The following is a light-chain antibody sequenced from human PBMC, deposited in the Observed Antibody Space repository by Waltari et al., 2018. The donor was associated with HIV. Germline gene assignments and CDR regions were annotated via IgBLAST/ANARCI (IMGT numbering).Light chain of an antibody. CDR2: LNGDGSH. CDR1: SGHTNYA. CDR3: PSWDADIRV. J-gene: IGLJ3*02. Sequence: QLVLTQSPSASASLGASVKLTCTLNSGHTNYAIAWHQQQPEKGPRYLMQLNGDGSHTKGDMIPDRSSASSSGAERYLTTARLQYDDAAYYYCPSWDADIRVFGGGTKLTVL. V-gene: IGLV4-69*01.